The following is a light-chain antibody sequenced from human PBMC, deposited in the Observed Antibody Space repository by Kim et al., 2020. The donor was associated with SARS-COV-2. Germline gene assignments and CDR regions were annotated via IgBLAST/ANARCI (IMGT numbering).Light chain of an antibody. CDR1: NLGSKS. V-gene: IGLV3-21*04. J-gene: IGLJ3*02. CDR2: SDS. CDR3: QLLDIDIDHWV. Sequence: AGTAVRITFGGNNLGSKSLPCCQQKPGHAPLLVIYSDSDRPSGIPERFSCSLSANTATLTISMVESGDVADYYCQLLDIDIDHWVFGGGTQLTVL.